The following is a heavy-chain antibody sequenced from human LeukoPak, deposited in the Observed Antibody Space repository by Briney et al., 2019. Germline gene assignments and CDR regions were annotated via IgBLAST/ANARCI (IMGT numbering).Heavy chain of an antibody. Sequence: SETLSLTCTVSGDSIIGYYWSWIRQPPGKRLEWIGYIYNTLDTTYNPSLTSRVTMSLDSSKNQVSLKLRSVTAADTAVYYCSEGYFEPFDHWGQGTLVTVSS. J-gene: IGHJ4*02. D-gene: IGHD2/OR15-2a*01. CDR1: GDSIIGYY. CDR3: SEGYFEPFDH. V-gene: IGHV4-59*01. CDR2: IYNTLDT.